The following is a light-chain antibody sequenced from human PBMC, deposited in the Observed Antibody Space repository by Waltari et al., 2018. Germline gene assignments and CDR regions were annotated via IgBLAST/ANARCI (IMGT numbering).Light chain of an antibody. V-gene: IGLV2-14*01. Sequence: SALPQLASVSGSPGQSLTISCTGTSSDAGFYNYVYWYQQHTGRATKLLIYDVFERPSGVSNRFSGSKSGNTASLTISGLQAEDEADYYCNSYTGSSSWVFGGGTKLTVL. CDR1: SSDAGFYNY. CDR3: NSYTGSSSWV. CDR2: DVF. J-gene: IGLJ3*02.